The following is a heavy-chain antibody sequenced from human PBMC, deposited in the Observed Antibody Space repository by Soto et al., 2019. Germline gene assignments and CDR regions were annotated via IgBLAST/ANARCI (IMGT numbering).Heavy chain of an antibody. CDR1: GGTFSSYA. CDR2: IIPIFGTA. D-gene: IGHD3-22*01. CDR3: ASGSYYYDSSANYYGMDV. J-gene: IGHJ6*02. V-gene: IGHV1-69*13. Sequence: SVKVSCKASGGTFSSYAISWVRQAPGQGLEWMGGIIPIFGTANYAQKFQGRVTITADESTSTAYMELSSLRSEDTAVYYCASGSYYYDSSANYYGMDVWGQGTTVTVSS.